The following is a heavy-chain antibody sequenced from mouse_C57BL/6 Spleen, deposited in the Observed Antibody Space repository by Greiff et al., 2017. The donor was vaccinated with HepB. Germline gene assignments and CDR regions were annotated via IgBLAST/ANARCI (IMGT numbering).Heavy chain of an antibody. CDR1: GFNIKDYY. CDR3: ARSNGNCEDYAMDY. D-gene: IGHD2-1*01. J-gene: IGHJ4*01. Sequence: EVQLQQSGAELVKPGASVKLSCTASGFNIKDYYMHWVKQRTEQGLEWIGRIDPEDGETKYAPNFQGKATITADSSSNTAYLQLSSLTSEDTAVYYCARSNGNCEDYAMDYWGQGTSVTVSS. CDR2: IDPEDGET. V-gene: IGHV14-2*01.